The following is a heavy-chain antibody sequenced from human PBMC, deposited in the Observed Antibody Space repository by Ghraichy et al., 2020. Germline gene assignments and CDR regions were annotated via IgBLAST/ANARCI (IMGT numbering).Heavy chain of an antibody. V-gene: IGHV3-30*03. CDR3: ATDLYYYDITPRTPDY. CDR2: ISYDGRKT. J-gene: IGHJ4*02. Sequence: GGSLRLSCSASGFTFSHYGMHWVRQAPGKGLEWVAVISYDGRKTQSADSLKGRITISRDNPKNTLYLRMDSLRAEDTAVYYCATDLYYYDITPRTPDYWGQGTLVTVSS. D-gene: IGHD3-22*01. CDR1: GFTFSHYG.